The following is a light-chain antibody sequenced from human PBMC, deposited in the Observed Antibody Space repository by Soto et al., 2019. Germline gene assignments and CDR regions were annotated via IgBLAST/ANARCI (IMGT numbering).Light chain of an antibody. CDR2: AVT. V-gene: IGLV2-14*01. CDR1: SSDVGGYNY. CDR3: SSYTSSSTR. J-gene: IGLJ1*01. Sequence: QSALTQPASVSGSPGQSITISCTGTSSDVGGYNYVSWYQQHPGKAPKLMIYAVTDRPSGVSSRFSGSKSGKTASLTISGLQAEDEADYYCSSYTSSSTRFGTGTKVTVL.